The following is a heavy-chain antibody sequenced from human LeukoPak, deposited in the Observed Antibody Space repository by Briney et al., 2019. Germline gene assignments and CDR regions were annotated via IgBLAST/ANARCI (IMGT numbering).Heavy chain of an antibody. CDR2: ISTDGSNK. D-gene: IGHD6-13*01. V-gene: IGHV3-30*18. Sequence: GGSLRLSCAASGFTFSYYGLHWVRQAPGKGLEWVALISTDGSNKDYADSVKGRFTISRDNSKNIVYLQMNSLRAEDMALYYCAKGGGYSSSPDYFDYWGQGTLVTVSS. J-gene: IGHJ4*02. CDR1: GFTFSYYG. CDR3: AKGGGYSSSPDYFDY.